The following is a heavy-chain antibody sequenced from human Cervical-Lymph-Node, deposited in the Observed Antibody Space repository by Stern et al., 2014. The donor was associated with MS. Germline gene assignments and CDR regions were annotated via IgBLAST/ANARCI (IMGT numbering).Heavy chain of an antibody. Sequence: MQLVESGGGVVQPGRSLRLSCAASGFTFSSYGMHWVRQAPGKGLEWVAVIWYDGSNKYYADSVKGRFTISRDNSKNTLYLQMNSLRAEDTAVYYCARGGEYDYVWGSYRYTAFDYWGQGTLVTVSS. CDR3: ARGGEYDYVWGSYRYTAFDY. V-gene: IGHV3-33*01. J-gene: IGHJ4*02. D-gene: IGHD3-16*02. CDR1: GFTFSSYG. CDR2: IWYDGSNK.